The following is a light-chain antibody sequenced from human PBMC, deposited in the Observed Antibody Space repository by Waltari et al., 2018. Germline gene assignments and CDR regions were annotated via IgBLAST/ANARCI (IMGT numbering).Light chain of an antibody. CDR3: ATWDDSPTGRWV. CDR1: QSNVGDNV. Sequence: QSVLTQPPSASGTPGQRVPISCSGSQSNVGDNVVNWYHHVPGTAPKLVIYRNDQRPSGVPDRFTASKSGTSASLAISGLQSEDEGDYYCATWDDSPTGRWVFGGGTRVTVL. CDR2: RND. J-gene: IGLJ3*02. V-gene: IGLV1-44*01.